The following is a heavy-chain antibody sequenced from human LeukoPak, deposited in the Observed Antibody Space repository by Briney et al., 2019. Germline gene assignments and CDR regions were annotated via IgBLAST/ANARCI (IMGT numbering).Heavy chain of an antibody. CDR1: GGSFSGYY. D-gene: IGHD1-1*01. Sequence: SETLSLTCAVYGGSFSGYYWSWIRQPPGKGLEWIGEIYHSGDTNYNPSLKSRVAISVDTSKKQFSLKLSSVAAADTAVYYCARPQRKGGRDNFDFWGQGTLVTVSS. CDR2: IYHSGDT. V-gene: IGHV4-34*01. J-gene: IGHJ4*02. CDR3: ARPQRKGGRDNFDF.